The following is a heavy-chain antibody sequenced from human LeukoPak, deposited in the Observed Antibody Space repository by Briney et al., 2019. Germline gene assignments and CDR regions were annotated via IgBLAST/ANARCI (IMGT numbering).Heavy chain of an antibody. CDR2: ISNNYNT. V-gene: IGHV3-21*01. CDR1: GFTFSSHS. J-gene: IGHJ4*02. CDR3: AKVAKYYYGSETYYFFEH. Sequence: GGSLRLSCGASGFTFSSHSMDWVRQAPGKGLEWVSSISNNYNTYYAESVKGRFTISRDNAKNSLYLQMNSLRVEDTAVYYCAKVAKYYYGSETYYFFEHWGQGTPVTASS. D-gene: IGHD3-10*01.